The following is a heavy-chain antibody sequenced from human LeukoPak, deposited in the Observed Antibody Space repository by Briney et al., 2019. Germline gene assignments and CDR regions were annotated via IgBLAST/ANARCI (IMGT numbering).Heavy chain of an antibody. CDR2: IIPIFGTA. Sequence: GASVKVSCKASGGTFSSYAISWVRQAPGQGLEWMGGIIPIFGTANYAQKFQGRVTITADESTSTAYMEPSSLRSEDTAVYYCARDQAAAGTSWFDPWGQGTLVTVSS. D-gene: IGHD6-13*01. CDR3: ARDQAAAGTSWFDP. J-gene: IGHJ5*02. CDR1: GGTFSSYA. V-gene: IGHV1-69*13.